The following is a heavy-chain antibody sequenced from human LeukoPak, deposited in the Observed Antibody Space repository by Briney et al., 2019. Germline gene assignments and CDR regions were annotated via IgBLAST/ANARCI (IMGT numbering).Heavy chain of an antibody. CDR3: ARWGGGLWFDP. Sequence: GGSLRLSCAASGFTFSDYYTSWIRQAPGKRLEWVANLKDDGSEKYYVDSVKGRFTITRDNVKNLMYLKMNSLRAEDTAVYYCARWGGGLWFDPWGQGTLVTVSS. CDR1: GFTFSDYY. D-gene: IGHD3-10*01. V-gene: IGHV3-7*01. J-gene: IGHJ5*02. CDR2: LKDDGSEK.